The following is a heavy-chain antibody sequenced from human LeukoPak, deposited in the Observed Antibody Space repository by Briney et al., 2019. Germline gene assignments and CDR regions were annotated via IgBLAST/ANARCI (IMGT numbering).Heavy chain of an antibody. J-gene: IGHJ4*02. CDR2: IKQDGSEK. D-gene: IGHD4-17*01. CDR1: GFTSSSYW. CDR3: AGLTVTTSVCFDY. Sequence: GGSLRLSCAASGFTSSSYWMSWVRQAPGKGLEWVANIKQDGSEKYYVDSVKGRFTISRDNAKNSLYLQMNSLRAEDTAVYYCAGLTVTTSVCFDYWGQGTLVTVSS. V-gene: IGHV3-7*02.